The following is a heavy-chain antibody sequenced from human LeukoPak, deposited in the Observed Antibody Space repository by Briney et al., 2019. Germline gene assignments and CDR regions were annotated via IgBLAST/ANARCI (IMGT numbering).Heavy chain of an antibody. CDR3: ARETYSSSWLNWFDP. J-gene: IGHJ5*02. CDR1: GGSISSGDYY. CDR2: IYYSGST. V-gene: IGHV4-30-4*01. D-gene: IGHD6-13*01. Sequence: PSETLSLTCTVSGGSISSGDYYWSWIRQPPGKGLEWIGYIYYSGSTYYNPSLKSRVTISVDTSKNQFSLKLSSVTAADTAVYYCARETYSSSWLNWFDPWSQGTLVTVSS.